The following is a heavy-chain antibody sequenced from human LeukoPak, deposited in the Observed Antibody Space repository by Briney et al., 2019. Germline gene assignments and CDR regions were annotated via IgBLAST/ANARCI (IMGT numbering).Heavy chain of an antibody. Sequence: PSETLPHACAVYGGSFSSYYRTWVRQPPGKGLEWIGEINRKGSTNSNPSLKSRVTISVNTSNNQFSLKLSSVTAADAAVFCSAIRQAMVRPRNLFDPWGQGTLVTVSS. CDR1: GGSFSSYY. J-gene: IGHJ5*02. CDR2: INRKGST. CDR3: AIRQAMVRPRNLFDP. D-gene: IGHD4/OR15-4a*01. V-gene: IGHV4-34*01.